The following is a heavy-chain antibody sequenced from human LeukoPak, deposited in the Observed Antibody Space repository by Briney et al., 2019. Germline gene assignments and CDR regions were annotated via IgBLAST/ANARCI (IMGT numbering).Heavy chain of an antibody. D-gene: IGHD4-17*01. CDR3: ARGATVTGVLDY. CDR2: IGTHNGNT. CDR1: GYTFTSYG. V-gene: IGHV1-18*01. Sequence: ASVKVSCKTSGYTFTSYGVSWVRQAPGQGLEWMGWIGTHNGNTNYAQKFQGRVIMTTDTSTSTAYMELMSLRSDDTAVFYCARGATVTGVLDYWGQGTLVTVSS. J-gene: IGHJ4*02.